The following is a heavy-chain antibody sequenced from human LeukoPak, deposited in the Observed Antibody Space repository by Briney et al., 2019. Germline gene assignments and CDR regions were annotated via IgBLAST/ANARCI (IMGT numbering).Heavy chain of an antibody. V-gene: IGHV4-39*01. CDR3: ARVDYSDSSRHFDY. J-gene: IGHJ4*02. CDR1: GGSISSSSYY. CDR2: IYYSGST. D-gene: IGHD4-11*01. Sequence: SETLSLTCTVSGGSISSSSYYWGWIRQPPGKGLEWIGSIYYSGSTYYNPSLKSRVSISVDTSKNQFSLNLSSVTAADTAVYYCARVDYSDSSRHFDYWGQGILVTVSS.